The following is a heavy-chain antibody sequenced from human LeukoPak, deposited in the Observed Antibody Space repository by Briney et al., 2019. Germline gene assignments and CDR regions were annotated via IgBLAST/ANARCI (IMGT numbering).Heavy chain of an antibody. CDR2: IKQDGSEK. CDR3: ARSQRRLDY. Sequence: GGSLRLSCAASGFTFSSYWMSWVRQAPGKGLELVANIKQDGSEKDYVDSVKGRFTISRDNAKNSLYLQVNSLRAEDTAVYYCARSQRRLDYWGQGTLVTVSS. D-gene: IGHD6-25*01. J-gene: IGHJ4*02. CDR1: GFTFSSYW. V-gene: IGHV3-7*01.